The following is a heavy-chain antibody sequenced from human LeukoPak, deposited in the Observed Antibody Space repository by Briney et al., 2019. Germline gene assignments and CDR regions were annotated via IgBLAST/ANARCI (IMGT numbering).Heavy chain of an antibody. CDR1: GFTFSSYA. Sequence: GGSLRLSCAASGFTFSSYAMSWVRQAPGKGLEWVSAISGRGGSTYYADSVKGRFTISRDNSKNTLYLQMNSLRAEDTAVYYCAKTALPGITGTPEGYYYMDVWGKGNTVTLSS. D-gene: IGHD1-7*01. CDR2: ISGRGGST. J-gene: IGHJ6*03. CDR3: AKTALPGITGTPEGYYYMDV. V-gene: IGHV3-23*01.